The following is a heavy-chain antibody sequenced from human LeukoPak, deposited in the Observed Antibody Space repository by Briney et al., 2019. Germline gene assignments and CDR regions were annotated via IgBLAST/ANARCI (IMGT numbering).Heavy chain of an antibody. CDR1: GDSVSSGNYY. J-gene: IGHJ4*02. D-gene: IGHD3-3*01. V-gene: IGHV4-61*01. CDR2: MSPSGTT. Sequence: SGTLSLTCTVSGDSVSSGNYYLSWIRQPPGKGLDWITYMSPSGTTKYNPSLKSRVTTSVDTSRTQFSLRLSSVTAADTAVYYCARGRVVIDYFDYWGQGTLVTVSS. CDR3: ARGRVVIDYFDY.